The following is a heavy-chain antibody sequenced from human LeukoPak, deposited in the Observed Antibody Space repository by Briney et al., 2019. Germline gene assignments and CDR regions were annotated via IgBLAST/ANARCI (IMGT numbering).Heavy chain of an antibody. D-gene: IGHD3-9*01. Sequence: GGSLRLSCEGSGFTFRSYGMTWVRQAPGKGLEWVSSISGSGGGTYYADSVKGRFTISRDDSKNTLYLQMNSLRAEDTAVYYCANGPQYNILTGFYKVRSHLDYWGQGTLVTVSS. CDR3: ANGPQYNILTGFYKVRSHLDY. J-gene: IGHJ4*02. V-gene: IGHV3-23*01. CDR2: ISGSGGGT. CDR1: GFTFRSYG.